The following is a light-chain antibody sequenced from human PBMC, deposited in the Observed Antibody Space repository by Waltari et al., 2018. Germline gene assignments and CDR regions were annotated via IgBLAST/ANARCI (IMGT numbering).Light chain of an antibody. Sequence: QSALTQPASVSGSPGQSITISCTGTSSDVGGHHYVSWYQQHPDKAPKLLIYDVTNRPSGVSNRFSGSKSGNTASLIISGLQAEDEADYYCSSYSSSGTLYVFGSGTKVTVL. CDR2: DVT. J-gene: IGLJ1*01. CDR3: SSYSSSGTLYV. CDR1: SSDVGGHHY. V-gene: IGLV2-14*03.